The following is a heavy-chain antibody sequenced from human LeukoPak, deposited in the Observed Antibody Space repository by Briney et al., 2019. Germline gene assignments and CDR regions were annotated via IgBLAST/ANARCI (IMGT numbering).Heavy chain of an antibody. CDR2: IYYDEST. V-gene: IGHV4-30-4*01. J-gene: IGHJ3*01. CDR3: ADLAGETEAFHV. Sequence: SETLSLTCTVSGGSISSGDYYWSWIRQPPGKGLEWIGYIYYDESTYYNPSLKSRITISVDTSKNQFSLRLRSVTAADTAVYYCADLAGETEAFHVWGQGTMVTVSS. CDR1: GGSISSGDYY. D-gene: IGHD6-25*01.